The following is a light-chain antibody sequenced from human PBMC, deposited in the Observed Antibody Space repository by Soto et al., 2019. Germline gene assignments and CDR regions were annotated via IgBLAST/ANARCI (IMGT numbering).Light chain of an antibody. Sequence: QSVLTQPASVSGSPGQTITISCTGSSSDVGRYNTVSWYQHHPGTAPKLLIYSNNQRPSGVPDRFSGSKSGTSASLAISGLQSEDEADYYCAAWDDSLNGQVFGTGTKVTVL. J-gene: IGLJ1*01. V-gene: IGLV1-44*01. CDR3: AAWDDSLNGQV. CDR2: SNN. CDR1: SSDVGRYNT.